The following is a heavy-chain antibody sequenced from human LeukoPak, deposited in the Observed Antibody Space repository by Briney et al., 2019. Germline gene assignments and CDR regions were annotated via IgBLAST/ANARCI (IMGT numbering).Heavy chain of an antibody. CDR1: GFSFSIYS. D-gene: IGHD3-3*01. CDR3: ARERAPDFRSFDY. Sequence: GGSLRLSCAASGFSFSIYSMNWVRPAAGKGLEWVSYISSSSGTIYYADSVKGRFTISRDNAKDSLHLQMNSLTDEDTAVYYCARERAPDFRSFDYWGRGTLVTVSS. CDR2: ISSSSGTI. J-gene: IGHJ4*02. V-gene: IGHV3-48*02.